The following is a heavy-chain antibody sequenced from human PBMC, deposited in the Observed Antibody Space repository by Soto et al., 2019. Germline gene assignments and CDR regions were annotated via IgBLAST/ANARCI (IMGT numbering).Heavy chain of an antibody. CDR2: ISYDGGDK. CDR1: GFTFSNYG. J-gene: IGHJ6*02. Sequence: QVQLVESGGGMVQPGRSLRLSCAASGFTFSNYGMHWVRQAPGKGLEWVAVISYDGGDKYYADSVKGRFSISRDNSKNTLYLQMNSLRAEDTAVYYCAKVTGYCSSSSCRRDYYYYYGMDVWGQGTTVTVSS. V-gene: IGHV3-30*18. D-gene: IGHD2-2*01. CDR3: AKVTGYCSSSSCRRDYYYYYGMDV.